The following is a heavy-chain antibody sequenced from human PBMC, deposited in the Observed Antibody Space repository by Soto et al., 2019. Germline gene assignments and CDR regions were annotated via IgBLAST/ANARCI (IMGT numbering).Heavy chain of an antibody. CDR2: IYYSGST. CDR3: ARQSIVVVPAASRRAFDP. V-gene: IGHV4-39*01. D-gene: IGHD2-2*01. J-gene: IGHJ5*02. Sequence: SETLSLTCTVSGGSISSSSYYWGWIRQPPGKGLEWIGSIYYSGSTYYNPSLKSRVTISVDTSKNQFSLKLSSVTAADTAVYYCARQSIVVVPAASRRAFDPWGQGNMVTVSP. CDR1: GGSISSSSYY.